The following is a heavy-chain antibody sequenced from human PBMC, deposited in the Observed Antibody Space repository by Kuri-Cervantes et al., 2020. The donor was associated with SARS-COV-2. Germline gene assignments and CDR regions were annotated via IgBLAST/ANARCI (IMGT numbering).Heavy chain of an antibody. Sequence: GESLKISCAASGFTFSSYAMSWVRQAPGKGLEWVSAISGSGGSTYYADSVKGRFTISRDNSKNTLYLQMNSLKTEDTAVYYCTTGLGGSSSSSGYWGQGTLV. CDR1: GFTFSSYA. CDR2: ISGSGGST. D-gene: IGHD6-13*01. CDR3: TTGLGGSSSSSGY. J-gene: IGHJ4*02. V-gene: IGHV3-23*01.